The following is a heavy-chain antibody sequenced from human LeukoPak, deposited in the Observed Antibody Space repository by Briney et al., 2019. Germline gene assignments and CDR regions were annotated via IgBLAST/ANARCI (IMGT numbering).Heavy chain of an antibody. Sequence: PGGSLRLSCAASGFTFDDYAMHWVRQAPGKGLEWVSLISGDGGSTYYADSVKGRFTISRDNSKNSLYLQMNSLRTEDTALYYCAKDMGYYYDSSGYYYYYYGMDVWGQGATVTVSS. J-gene: IGHJ6*02. CDR1: GFTFDDYA. CDR3: AKDMGYYYDSSGYYYYYYGMDV. V-gene: IGHV3-43*02. D-gene: IGHD3-22*01. CDR2: ISGDGGST.